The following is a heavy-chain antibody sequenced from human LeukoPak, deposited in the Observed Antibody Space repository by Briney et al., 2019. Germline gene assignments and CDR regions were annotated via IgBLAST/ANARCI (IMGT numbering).Heavy chain of an antibody. J-gene: IGHJ4*02. D-gene: IGHD3-22*01. CDR2: ISYSGST. Sequence: SESLSLTCTVSGGSISRYYWSWIRQPPGKGLEWIGYISYSGSTKYNPSLMSRVTISVDTSKNQFSLKLSSATAADTAVYYCARLDYYHFDYWGQGTVVTVSS. V-gene: IGHV4-59*01. CDR1: GGSISRYY. CDR3: ARLDYYHFDY.